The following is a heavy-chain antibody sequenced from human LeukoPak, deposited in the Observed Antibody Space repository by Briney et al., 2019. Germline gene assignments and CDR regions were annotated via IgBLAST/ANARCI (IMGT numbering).Heavy chain of an antibody. D-gene: IGHD6-13*01. CDR1: GGTFSSYA. CDR2: INPNSGGT. V-gene: IGHV1-2*02. CDR3: ARVRDFGYSSSWYGF. Sequence: GASVKVSCKASGGTFSSYAISWVRQAPGQGLEWMGWINPNSGGTNYAQKFQGRVTMTRDTSISTAYMELSRLRSDDTAVYYCARVRDFGYSSSWYGFWGQGTLVTVSS. J-gene: IGHJ4*02.